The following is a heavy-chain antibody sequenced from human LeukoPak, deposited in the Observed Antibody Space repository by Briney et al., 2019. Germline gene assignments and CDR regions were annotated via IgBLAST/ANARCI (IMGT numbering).Heavy chain of an antibody. D-gene: IGHD1-26*01. V-gene: IGHV3-7*01. J-gene: IGHJ4*02. CDR3: ARQVGIDY. Sequence: GSLRLSCAASGFTFSHYWMTWVRQAPGKGLEWVANINQDGSDTYYVDSVKGRFTISRDNAKNSLYLQVNSLRAEDTAVYFCARQVGIDYWGQGTLVTVSS. CDR2: INQDGSDT. CDR1: GFTFSHYW.